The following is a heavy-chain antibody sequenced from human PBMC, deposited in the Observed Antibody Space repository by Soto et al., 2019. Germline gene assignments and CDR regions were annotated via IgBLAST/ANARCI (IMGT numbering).Heavy chain of an antibody. V-gene: IGHV3-7*04. D-gene: IGHD1-26*01. CDR2: IKQDGREK. CDR3: ARGWGLDP. J-gene: IGHJ5*02. CDR1: GFTFNSYW. Sequence: EVQLVESGGGLVQPGGSLRLSCAASGFTFNSYWMTWVRQAPGKGLGWVANIKQDGREKYYVDSVKGRFTISRDNAKNSLYLQMNSLRAEDTAVYYCARGWGLDPWGQGTLVTVSS.